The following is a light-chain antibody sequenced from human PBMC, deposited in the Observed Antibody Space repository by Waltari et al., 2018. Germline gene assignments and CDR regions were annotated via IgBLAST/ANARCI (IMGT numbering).Light chain of an antibody. CDR3: SSYAGTNNVV. V-gene: IGLV2-8*01. Sequence: QSALTQPPSASGPPGQSVPISCTATSSDVGGFNYVSLYQQHPGKAPKLMIYEVSKRPSGVPDRFSGSKSGNTASLTVSGLQAEDEGDYYCSSYAGTNNVVFGGGTKLTVL. J-gene: IGLJ2*01. CDR2: EVS. CDR1: SSDVGGFNY.